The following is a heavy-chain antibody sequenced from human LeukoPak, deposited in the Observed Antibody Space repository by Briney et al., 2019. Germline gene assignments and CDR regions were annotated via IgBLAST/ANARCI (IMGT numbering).Heavy chain of an antibody. CDR3: AKLVRRSWYLGPTFTNY. CDR1: GFTFRTYA. V-gene: IGHV3-23*01. Sequence: GGSLRLSCAASGFTFRTYALHWVRQAPGKGLEWVSAISGSGGSTYYADSVKGRFTISRDNSKNTLYLQMNSLRAEDTAVYYCAKLVRRSWYLGPTFTNYWGQGTLVTVSS. D-gene: IGHD6-13*01. CDR2: ISGSGGST. J-gene: IGHJ4*02.